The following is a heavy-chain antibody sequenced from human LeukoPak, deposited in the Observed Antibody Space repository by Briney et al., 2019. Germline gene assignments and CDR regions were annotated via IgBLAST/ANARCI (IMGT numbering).Heavy chain of an antibody. CDR3: AKSSLGDTGAYQYYFDY. D-gene: IGHD2-8*02. CDR2: ISDSGDST. CDR1: GFTFSSYA. V-gene: IGHV3-23*01. Sequence: GGSLRLSCSASGFTFSSYAISWVRQAPGKGLEWVSAISDSGDSTYYADSVKGRFTISRDNSKNTLYLQMNSLRAEDTAVYYCAKSSLGDTGAYQYYFDYWGQGTLVTVSS. J-gene: IGHJ4*02.